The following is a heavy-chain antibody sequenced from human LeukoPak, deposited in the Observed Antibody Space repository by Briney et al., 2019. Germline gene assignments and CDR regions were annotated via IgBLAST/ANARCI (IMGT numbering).Heavy chain of an antibody. CDR3: ARDEDFDY. V-gene: IGHV3-33*01. Sequence: GGSLRLSCTASGFTFSSYGINRVRQAPGKGLEWVAVIWYDGSNKYYADSVKGRFTISRDNSKNTLYLQMNSLRAEDTAVYYCARDEDFDYWGQGTLVTVSS. CDR1: GFTFSSYG. J-gene: IGHJ4*02. CDR2: IWYDGSNK.